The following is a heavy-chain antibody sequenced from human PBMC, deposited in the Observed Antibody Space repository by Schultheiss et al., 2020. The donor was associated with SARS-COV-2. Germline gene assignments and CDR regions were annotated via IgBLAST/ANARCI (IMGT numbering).Heavy chain of an antibody. D-gene: IGHD2-15*01. CDR1: GYTFTGYY. Sequence: ASVKVSCKASGYTFTGYYMHWVRQAPGQGLEWMGWINPNSGGTNYAQKFQGRVTMTTDTSTSTVYMELSSLRSEDTAVYYCARGCSGGSCLDNWFDPWGQGTLVTVSS. V-gene: IGHV1-2*02. J-gene: IGHJ5*02. CDR2: INPNSGGT. CDR3: ARGCSGGSCLDNWFDP.